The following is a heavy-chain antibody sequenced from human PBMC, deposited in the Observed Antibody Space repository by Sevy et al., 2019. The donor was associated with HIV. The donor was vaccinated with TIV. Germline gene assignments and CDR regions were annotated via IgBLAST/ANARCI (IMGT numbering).Heavy chain of an antibody. CDR2: ISAYNGNT. CDR3: ARGGDFNDRSAKRDFDY. J-gene: IGHJ4*02. D-gene: IGHD3-22*01. V-gene: IGHV1-18*04. Sequence: ASVKVSCKASGYTFTSYGISWVRQAPGQGLEWMGWISAYNGNTNYAQKLQGRVTMTTDTSTSTAYMELRSLRVEDTAVYFCARGGDFNDRSAKRDFDYWGQGTLVTVSS. CDR1: GYTFTSYG.